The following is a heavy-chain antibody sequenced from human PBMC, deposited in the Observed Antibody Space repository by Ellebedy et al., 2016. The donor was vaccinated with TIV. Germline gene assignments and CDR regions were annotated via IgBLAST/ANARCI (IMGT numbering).Heavy chain of an antibody. J-gene: IGHJ4*02. Sequence: SETLSLTCTVSDDYITRINWWSWVRQPPGKGLEWIGEISHTGSTNSNPSLKSRLTISVDNSKNQFSLILTSVTAADTAIYYCASLPDYRVGFVDAPMVWGRWGQGTLVTVSS. CDR3: ASLPDYRVGFVDAPMVWGR. CDR1: DDYITRINW. D-gene: IGHD3-10*01. CDR2: ISHTGST. V-gene: IGHV4-4*02.